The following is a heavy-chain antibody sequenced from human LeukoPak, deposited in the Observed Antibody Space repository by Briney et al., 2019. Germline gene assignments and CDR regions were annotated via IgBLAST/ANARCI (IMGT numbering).Heavy chain of an antibody. CDR3: ARHSAAMGWFDP. Sequence: GESLKISCKGSGYSFTSYWIGWVRQMPGKGLEWMGIIYPDDSDTRYSPSFQGQVTISADKSNSTAYLQWNSLKASDTAMYYCARHSAAMGWFDPWGQGTLVTVSS. J-gene: IGHJ5*02. V-gene: IGHV5-51*01. CDR1: GYSFTSYW. D-gene: IGHD5-18*01. CDR2: IYPDDSDT.